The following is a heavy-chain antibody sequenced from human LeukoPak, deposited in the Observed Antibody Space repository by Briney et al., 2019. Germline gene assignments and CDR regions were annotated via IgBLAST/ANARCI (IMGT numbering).Heavy chain of an antibody. CDR2: INAGNGNT. CDR1: VYTLTSYA. CDR3: AGAGYCSEAACYAEGICY. V-gene: IGHV1-3*01. Sequence: ASVTVSCLASVYTLTSYAMHWVRQAPGPRLEWMGLINAGNGNTKYSQQFQGRVTITRDTSASTAYMELTNLRSDDTAIYYCAGAGYCSEAACYAEGICYWGQGTLVTVST. J-gene: IGHJ4*02. D-gene: IGHD2-15*01.